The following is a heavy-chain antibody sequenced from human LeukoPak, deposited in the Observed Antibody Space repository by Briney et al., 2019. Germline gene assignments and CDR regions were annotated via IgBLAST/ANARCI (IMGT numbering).Heavy chain of an antibody. CDR2: INHSVST. CDR1: GGSFSGYY. CDR3: ARDRGYSNFDY. V-gene: IGHV4-34*01. D-gene: IGHD5-12*01. J-gene: IGHJ4*02. Sequence: SETLSLTCAVYGGSFSGYYWSWIRQPPGKGLEWIGEINHSVSTNYNPSLKSRVTISVDTSKNQFSLKLSSVTAEDTAVYYCARDRGYSNFDYWGQGTLVTVSS.